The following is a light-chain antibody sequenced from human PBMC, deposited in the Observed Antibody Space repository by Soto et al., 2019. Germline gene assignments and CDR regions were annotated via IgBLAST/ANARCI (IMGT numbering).Light chain of an antibody. J-gene: IGKJ2*01. V-gene: IGKV1-5*01. CDR3: QQYNSYPYT. Sequence: DLQMTQSPSTLSASVGDRVTITCRASQSISSWLAWYQQKPGKAPKLLIYDASSLESGVASRFSGSGSGTEFTLTISSLQPDDFATYYCQQYNSYPYTFGQGTKLEIK. CDR2: DAS. CDR1: QSISSW.